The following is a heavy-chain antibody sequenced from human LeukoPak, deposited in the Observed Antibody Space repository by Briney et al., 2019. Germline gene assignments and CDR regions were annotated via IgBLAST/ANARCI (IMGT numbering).Heavy chain of an antibody. CDR2: ISSSSSYI. Sequence: GGSLRLSCAASGFTFSSYSMNWVRQAPGKGLEWVSSISSSSSYIYYADSVKGRFTISRDNAKNTLFLQMNRLRAEDTALYFCARDLSLSPDYWGQGTLVTVSS. CDR3: ARDLSLSPDY. J-gene: IGHJ4*02. CDR1: GFTFSSYS. V-gene: IGHV3-21*01.